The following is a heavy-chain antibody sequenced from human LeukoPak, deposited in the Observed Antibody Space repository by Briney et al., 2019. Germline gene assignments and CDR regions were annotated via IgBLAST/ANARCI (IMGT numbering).Heavy chain of an antibody. V-gene: IGHV3-23*01. CDR1: GFTFISYA. Sequence: GGSLRLSCAASGFTFISYAMTWVRQAPGKGLEWVSPITSSGGNTYYADSVKGRFTIARDNSKNMLYMQMNSLRAEDTAVYYCTKVPSPGVGAFWGEGTLVSVSS. J-gene: IGHJ4*02. D-gene: IGHD1-26*01. CDR3: TKVPSPGVGAF. CDR2: ITSSGGNT.